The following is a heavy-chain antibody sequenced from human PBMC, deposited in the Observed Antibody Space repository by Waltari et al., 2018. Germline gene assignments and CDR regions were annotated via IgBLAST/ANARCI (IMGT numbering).Heavy chain of an antibody. V-gene: IGHV4-59*13. CDR3: ATLVTSCIEDNCYDALGS. D-gene: IGHD1-20*01. CDR2: IHFTGVP. J-gene: IGHJ4*02. CDR1: GGPIRDSS. Sequence: QVHLQESGPGLVKPSEPLSLICTVPGGPIRDSSWGWIRQPPGKGLEWIGYIHFTGVPNYSPSLESRVVISVDTSKNQFSLKVNSVTAADTAVYYCATLVTSCIEDNCYDALGSWGLGALVTVSS.